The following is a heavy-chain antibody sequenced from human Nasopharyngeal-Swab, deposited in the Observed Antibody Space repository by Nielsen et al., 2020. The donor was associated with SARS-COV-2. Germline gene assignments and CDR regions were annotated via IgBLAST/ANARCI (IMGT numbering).Heavy chain of an antibody. J-gene: IGHJ4*02. CDR1: GDSMSRFW. V-gene: IGHV4-4*08. D-gene: IGHD4-23*01. CDR2: ISATGTT. Sequence: SETLSLTCIVSGDSMSRFWWSWIRQVPGKGLEWVGYISATGTTTYNPSLKSRATIFIDSSRRQFSLRLSSVTAADTAVYYCATDLDHFGGENRFDSWGQGTLVTVSS. CDR3: ATDLDHFGGENRFDS.